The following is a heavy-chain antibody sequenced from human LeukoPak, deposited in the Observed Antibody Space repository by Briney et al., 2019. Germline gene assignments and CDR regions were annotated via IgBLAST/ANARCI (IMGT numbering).Heavy chain of an antibody. V-gene: IGHV3-23*01. CDR1: GFTFSNNA. D-gene: IGHD3-9*01. CDR2: ISISGGST. J-gene: IGHJ4*02. Sequence: PGGSLRLSCAASGFTFSNNAMSWVRQAPGKGLEWVSAISISGGSTYYADSVKGRFSISRDNAKNSLYLQMNSLRAEDTAVYYCARWDDILTGSLDYWGQGTLVTVSS. CDR3: ARWDDILTGSLDY.